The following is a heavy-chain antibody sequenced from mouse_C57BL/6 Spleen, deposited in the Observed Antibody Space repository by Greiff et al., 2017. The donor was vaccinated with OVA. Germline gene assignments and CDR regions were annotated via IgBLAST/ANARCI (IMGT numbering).Heavy chain of an antibody. Sequence: EVMLVESGGGLVKPGGSLKLSCAASGFTFSSYTMSWVRQTPEKRLEWVATISGGGGNTYYPDSVKGRFTISRDNAKNTLYLQMSSLRSEDTALYYCARPLPEGFYYAMDYWGQGTSVTVSS. J-gene: IGHJ4*01. CDR1: GFTFSSYT. CDR3: ARPLPEGFYYAMDY. V-gene: IGHV5-9*01. CDR2: ISGGGGNT.